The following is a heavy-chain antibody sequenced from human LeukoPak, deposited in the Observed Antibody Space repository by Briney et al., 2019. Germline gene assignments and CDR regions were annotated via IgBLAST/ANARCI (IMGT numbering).Heavy chain of an antibody. V-gene: IGHV1-18*01. CDR1: GYTFTSYG. CDR2: ISAYNGNT. Sequence: ASVKVSCKASGYTFTSYGISWVRQAPGQGLEWMGWISAYNGNTNYAQKFQGRVTITADKSTSTAYMELRSLRSDDTAVYYCARDRPSSSHRGAGYYYGMDVWGQGTTVTVSS. CDR3: ARDRPSSSHRGAGYYYGMDV. J-gene: IGHJ6*02. D-gene: IGHD6-13*01.